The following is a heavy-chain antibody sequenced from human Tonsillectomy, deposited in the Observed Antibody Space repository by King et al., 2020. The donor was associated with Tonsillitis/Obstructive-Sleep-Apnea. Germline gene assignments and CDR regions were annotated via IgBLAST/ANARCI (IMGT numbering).Heavy chain of an antibody. V-gene: IGHV3-30*04. J-gene: IGHJ4*02. CDR3: AGEGGRAAGNEGRY. D-gene: IGHD6-19*01. CDR1: GFSFSDYA. Sequence: VQLVESGGGVVQPGRSLRLSCAASGFSFSDYAMHWVRQAPGKGLEWVAVISYDGSNKYYADSVKGRFTISRDTSKNTLYLQMNSLKAEDTAVYYCAGEGGRAAGNEGRYWGQGTLVIVSS. CDR2: ISYDGSNK.